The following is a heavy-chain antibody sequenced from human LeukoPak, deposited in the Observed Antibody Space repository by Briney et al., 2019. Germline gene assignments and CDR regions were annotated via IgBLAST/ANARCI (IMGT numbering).Heavy chain of an antibody. Sequence: PGGSLRLSCAASGFTFSDYYMSWIRQAPGKGLEWVSYISSSGSTIYYADSVKGRFTISRDNAKNTLSLQMNSLRAEDTAVYYCATVTTSTSLDYWGQGTLVAVSS. J-gene: IGHJ4*02. V-gene: IGHV3-11*04. CDR1: GFTFSDYY. CDR2: ISSSGSTI. D-gene: IGHD4-17*01. CDR3: ATVTTSTSLDY.